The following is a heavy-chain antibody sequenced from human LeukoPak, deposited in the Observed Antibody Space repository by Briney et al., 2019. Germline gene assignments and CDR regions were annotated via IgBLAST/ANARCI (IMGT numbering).Heavy chain of an antibody. Sequence: PSETLSLTCTVSGGSISSTSYNWGWIRQPPGKGLEWIGNIYYSGTTNYSPSLKSRVTISVDTSKKQFSLQLSSVTAADTAVYYCARQYKYDYYDTYGYCDYWGQGTLVTVSS. CDR3: ARQYKYDYYDTYGYCDY. CDR1: GGSISSTSYN. J-gene: IGHJ4*02. V-gene: IGHV4-39*01. CDR2: IYYSGTT. D-gene: IGHD3-22*01.